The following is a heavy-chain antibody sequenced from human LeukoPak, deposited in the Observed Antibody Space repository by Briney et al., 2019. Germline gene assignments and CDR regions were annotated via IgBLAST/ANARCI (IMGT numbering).Heavy chain of an antibody. Sequence: SVKVSCKASGGTFNNFAICWVRQAPGQGLEWMGGIFPVFGTSTYAQKFQGRVTITADESTRTAHMELSSLRSNDTAVYYCARGPHTSSWYKHAFDIWAQGTMVTVSS. V-gene: IGHV1-69*13. CDR2: IFPVFGTS. CDR3: ARGPHTSSWYKHAFDI. D-gene: IGHD6-13*01. CDR1: GGTFNNFA. J-gene: IGHJ3*02.